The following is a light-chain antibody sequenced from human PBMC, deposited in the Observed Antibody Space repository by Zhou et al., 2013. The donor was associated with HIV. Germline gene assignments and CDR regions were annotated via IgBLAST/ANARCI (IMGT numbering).Light chain of an antibody. CDR3: QPYNKWMHT. V-gene: IGKV3-15*01. CDR2: SAS. J-gene: IGKJ2*01. CDR1: QSLSTN. Sequence: DIVVTQSPATLSASPGERATLSCRASQSLSTNLAWYQQKPGQTPRLLIYSASTRATGVPARFTGSGSGTEFTLTISSLQSEDFAVYYCQPYNKWMHTFGQGTTLEMK.